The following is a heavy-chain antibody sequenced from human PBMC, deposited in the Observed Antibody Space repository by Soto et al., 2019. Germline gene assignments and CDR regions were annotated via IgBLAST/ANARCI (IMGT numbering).Heavy chain of an antibody. J-gene: IGHJ6*02. D-gene: IGHD3-22*01. CDR3: AKAHYYDSSGYYSHYYYYGMDV. CDR1: GFTFSSYG. CDR2: ISYDGSNK. V-gene: IGHV3-30*18. Sequence: VGSLRLSCAASGFTFSSYGMHWVRQAPGKGLEWVAVISYDGSNKYYADSVKGRFTISRDNSKNTLYLQMNSLRAEDTAVYYCAKAHYYDSSGYYSHYYYYGMDVWGQGTTVTVSS.